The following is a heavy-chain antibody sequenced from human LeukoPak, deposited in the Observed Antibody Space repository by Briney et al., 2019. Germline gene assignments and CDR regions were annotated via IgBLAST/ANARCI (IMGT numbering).Heavy chain of an antibody. D-gene: IGHD1-26*01. CDR1: GFTFNNYN. J-gene: IGHJ6*03. Sequence: PGGSLRLSCATSGFTFNNYNMNWVRQAPGRALEWVSSITSSGTYIFYADSVKGRFTISRDNAKNTLYLQMNSLGPEDTAVYYCARDPYSGNYGNYYYYYMDVWGKGTTVTISS. V-gene: IGHV3-21*01. CDR3: ARDPYSGNYGNYYYYYMDV. CDR2: ITSSGTYI.